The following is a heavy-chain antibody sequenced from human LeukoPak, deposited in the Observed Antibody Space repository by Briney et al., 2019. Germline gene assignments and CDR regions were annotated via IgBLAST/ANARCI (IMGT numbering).Heavy chain of an antibody. V-gene: IGHV4-39*01. J-gene: IGHJ4*02. Sequence: SETLSLTCTVSGGSISSSGYYWGWIRQPPGKGLEWIGSISSGGSTHYIPSLKSRVTISVDTSKNQFSLKLSSVTAADTAVYYCARRSYDGSGEFDYWGQGTLVTVSS. CDR1: GGSISSSGYY. CDR3: ARRSYDGSGEFDY. CDR2: ISSGGST. D-gene: IGHD3-22*01.